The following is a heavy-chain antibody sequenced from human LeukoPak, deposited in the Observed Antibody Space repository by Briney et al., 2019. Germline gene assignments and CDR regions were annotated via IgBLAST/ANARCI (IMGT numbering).Heavy chain of an antibody. CDR3: GKERVVPFGDY. D-gene: IGHD2-15*01. CDR2: ISCGGSNK. J-gene: IGHJ4*02. CDR1: GFTFSSYG. Sequence: GGSLRLSCAASGFTFSSYGMHWVRQAPGKGLEWVAFISCGGSNKYYADSVKGRFTISRDNSKNTLYLQMNSLRAEDTAVYYCGKERVVPFGDYWGQGTLVTVSS. V-gene: IGHV3-30*02.